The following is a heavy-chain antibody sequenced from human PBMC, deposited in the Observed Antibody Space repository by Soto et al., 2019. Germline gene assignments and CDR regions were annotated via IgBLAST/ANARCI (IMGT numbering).Heavy chain of an antibody. Sequence: GGSLRLSCAASGFTFSSYSMNWVRQAPGKGLEWVSSISSSSSYIYYADSVKGRFTISRDNAKNSLYLQMNSLRAEDTAVYYCARGGIAVAEYFDYWGQGTLVTVSS. D-gene: IGHD6-19*01. J-gene: IGHJ4*02. CDR3: ARGGIAVAEYFDY. CDR2: ISSSSSYI. CDR1: GFTFSSYS. V-gene: IGHV3-21*01.